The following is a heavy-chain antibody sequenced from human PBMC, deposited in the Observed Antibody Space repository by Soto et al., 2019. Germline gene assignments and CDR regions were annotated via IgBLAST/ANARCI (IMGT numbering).Heavy chain of an antibody. CDR2: INHSGSA. V-gene: IGHV4-34*01. CDR3: ARGPRSSSLYYYYGMGV. CDR1: GGSLSGYY. Sequence: PSETLSLTCAVYGGSLSGYYWSWIRQPPGKGLEWIGEINHSGSASYNPSLKSRVTISVDTSKNQFSLKLSSVTAADTAVYYCARGPRSSSLYYYYGMGVWGQGTTVTVSS. J-gene: IGHJ6*02.